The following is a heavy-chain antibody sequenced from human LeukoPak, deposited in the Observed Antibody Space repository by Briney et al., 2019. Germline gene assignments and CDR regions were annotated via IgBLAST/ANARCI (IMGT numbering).Heavy chain of an antibody. D-gene: IGHD2-2*01. Sequence: GGSLRLSCAASGFTFSSYAMSWVRQAPGKGLEWVSAISGSGGSTYYADSVKGLFTISRDNSKNTLYLQMNSLRAEDTAVYYCAKDCSSTSCYRSGGYWGQGTLVTVSS. V-gene: IGHV3-23*01. J-gene: IGHJ4*02. CDR1: GFTFSSYA. CDR2: ISGSGGST. CDR3: AKDCSSTSCYRSGGY.